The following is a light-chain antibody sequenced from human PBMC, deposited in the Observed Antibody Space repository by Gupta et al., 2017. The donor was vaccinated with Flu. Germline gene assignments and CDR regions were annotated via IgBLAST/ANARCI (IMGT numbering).Light chain of an antibody. J-gene: IGKJ5*01. CDR1: RSVRTN. V-gene: IGKV3-15*01. CDR2: GAS. CDR3: QQYDNWPPIT. Sequence: GTLYVSPGERATLSCQARRSVRTNLAWYQQKPGLAPRLLMYGASTRDTGIPARFSGSGSGTELTLTISSRQSEDFAVYYCQQYDNWPPITFGQGTRLEIK.